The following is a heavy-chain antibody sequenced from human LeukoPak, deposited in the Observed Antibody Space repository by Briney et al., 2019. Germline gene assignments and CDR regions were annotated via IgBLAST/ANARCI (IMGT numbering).Heavy chain of an antibody. Sequence: GGSLRLSCAAPGFTFSRYSMNWVRQAPGKGREWVSSISISSNYIYYTDSVKGRCTISRDNGKNSLYLQMTSLRAEDTAVYYWARDRILTGYPDDYWGQGTLVTVYS. V-gene: IGHV3-21*01. CDR1: GFTFSRYS. CDR2: ISISSNYI. J-gene: IGHJ4*02. D-gene: IGHD3-9*01. CDR3: ARDRILTGYPDDY.